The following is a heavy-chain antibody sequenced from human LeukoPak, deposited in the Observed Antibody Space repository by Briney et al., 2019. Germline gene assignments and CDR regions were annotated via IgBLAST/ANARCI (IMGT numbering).Heavy chain of an antibody. J-gene: IGHJ5*02. CDR2: IYYSGST. D-gene: IGHD6-6*01. V-gene: IGHV4-59*08. Sequence: SETLSLTCTVSGGSISSYYWSWIRQPAGKGLEWIGSIYYSGSTYYNPSLKSRVTISVDTSKNQFSLKLSSVTAADTAVYYCARQIAARPQFGWFDPWGQGTLVTVSS. CDR3: ARQIAARPQFGWFDP. CDR1: GGSISSYY.